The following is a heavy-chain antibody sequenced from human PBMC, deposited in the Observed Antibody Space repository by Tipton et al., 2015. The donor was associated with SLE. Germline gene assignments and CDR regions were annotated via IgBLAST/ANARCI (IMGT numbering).Heavy chain of an antibody. CDR2: IKQDGSEK. D-gene: IGHD6-13*01. CDR1: GGSFSSYW. J-gene: IGHJ4*02. V-gene: IGHV3-7*05. CDR3: ARDRAAQGY. Sequence: SLRLSCAVYGGSFSSYWMSWVRQAPGKGLEWVANIKQDGSEKYYVDSVKGRFTISRDNAKNALYLQMNSLRAEDTAVYYCARDRAAQGYWGQGTLVTVSS.